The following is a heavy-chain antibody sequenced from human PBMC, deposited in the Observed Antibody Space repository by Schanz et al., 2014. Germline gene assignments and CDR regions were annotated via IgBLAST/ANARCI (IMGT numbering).Heavy chain of an antibody. CDR2: IGTSGGT. V-gene: IGHV3-23*01. Sequence: EMQLLESGGGLIQPGGSLRLSCAASGFTFSTHAMSWVRQAPGKGLEWVSTIGTSGGTNYAESVKGRFTISRDNSKNTLYLQMNSLRAEDTAVYFCAKIERNEDWGQGTLVTVSS. CDR1: GFTFSTHA. D-gene: IGHD1-1*01. CDR3: AKIERNED. J-gene: IGHJ4*02.